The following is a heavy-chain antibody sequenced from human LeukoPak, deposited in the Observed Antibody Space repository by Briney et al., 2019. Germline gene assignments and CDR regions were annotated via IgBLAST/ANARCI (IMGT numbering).Heavy chain of an antibody. J-gene: IGHJ2*01. D-gene: IGHD2-21*02. CDR1: GYTFTSYG. V-gene: IGHV1-18*01. Sequence: ASVKVSCKDSGYTFTSYGISWVRQAPGQGLEWMGWISAYNGNTNYAQKLQGRVTMTTDTSTSTAYMELRSLRSDDTAVYYCARDSVDIAVVTAISQYWYFDLWGRGTLITVSS. CDR3: ARDSVDIAVVTAISQYWYFDL. CDR2: ISAYNGNT.